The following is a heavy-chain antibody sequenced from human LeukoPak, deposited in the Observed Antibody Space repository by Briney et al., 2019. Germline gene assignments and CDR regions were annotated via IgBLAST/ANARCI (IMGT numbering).Heavy chain of an antibody. Sequence: ASVKVSCKASGYTFTSYGISWVRQAPGQGLEWMGWISAYNGNTNYAQKLQGRVTMTTDTSTSTAYMELRSLRSDDTAVYYCARVYGSGSYWGYYYYYMDVWGKGTTVTISS. J-gene: IGHJ6*03. CDR3: ARVYGSGSYWGYYYYYMDV. CDR2: ISAYNGNT. V-gene: IGHV1-18*01. D-gene: IGHD3-10*01. CDR1: GYTFTSYG.